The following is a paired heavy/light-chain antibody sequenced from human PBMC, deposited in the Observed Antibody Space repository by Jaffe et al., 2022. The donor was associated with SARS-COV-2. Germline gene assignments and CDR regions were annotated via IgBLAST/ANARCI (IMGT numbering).Heavy chain of an antibody. CDR1: GVTFSDYA. CDR3: AKDGDCSSITCSRGFDY. V-gene: IGHV3-23*01. CDR2: ISGIGVST. J-gene: IGHJ4*02. D-gene: IGHD2-2*03. Sequence: EVQLLESGGGLVQPGGSLRLSCAASGVTFSDYAMTWIRQAPGKGLEWVSSISGIGVSTSYADSVKGRFTISRDNSKNTLYLQMYTLRAEDTAVYYCAKDGDCSSITCSRGFDYWGQGTLVTVSS.
Light chain of an antibody. CDR1: QSVSSN. V-gene: IGKV3-15*01. J-gene: IGKJ4*01. CDR2: DAS. CDR3: QQHDHWPLT. Sequence: EIVMTQSPATLSVSPGERATLSCRASQSVSSNLAWYQQKPGQSPRLLIYDASTRATGTPARFSGSGSGTEFTLTISSLQSEDFVLYYCQQHDHWPLTFGGGTKVEIK.